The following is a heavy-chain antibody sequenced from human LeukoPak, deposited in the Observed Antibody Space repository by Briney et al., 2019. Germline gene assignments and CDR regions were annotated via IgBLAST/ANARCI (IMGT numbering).Heavy chain of an antibody. CDR3: ARYVRNSGTYFLDY. CDR2: IYYSGST. Sequence: SETLSLTCTISYGSISSGYWSWIRQPPGNGLEWIGYIYYSGSTNYNPSLQSRVTMSVDTSKNQFSLKLSSVAAADTAVYYCARYVRNSGTYFLDYWGQGTLSPSPQ. V-gene: IGHV4-59*01. CDR1: YGSISSGY. J-gene: IGHJ4*02. D-gene: IGHD1-26*01.